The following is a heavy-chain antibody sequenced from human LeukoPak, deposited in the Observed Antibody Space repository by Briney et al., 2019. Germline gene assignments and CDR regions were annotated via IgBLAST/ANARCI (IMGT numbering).Heavy chain of an antibody. Sequence: LRLSCAASGFTFSSYEMNWVRQAPGKGLEWIGYIYYSGSTNYNPSLKSRVTISVDTSKNQFSLELSSVTAADTAVYYCARETTVTALDYWGQGTLVTVSS. CDR1: GFTFSSYE. CDR2: IYYSGST. D-gene: IGHD4-17*01. CDR3: ARETTVTALDY. V-gene: IGHV4-59*01. J-gene: IGHJ4*02.